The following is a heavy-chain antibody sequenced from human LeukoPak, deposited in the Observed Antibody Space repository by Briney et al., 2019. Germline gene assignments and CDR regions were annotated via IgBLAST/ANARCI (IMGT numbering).Heavy chain of an antibody. J-gene: IGHJ3*02. V-gene: IGHV4-31*02. CDR3: ARNPVVPAALPRVGAFDI. Sequence: LRLSCAASGFTFSSYAMHWIRQHPGKGLEWIGYIYYSGSTYYNPSLKSRVTISVDTSKNQFSLKLSSVTAADTAVYYCARNPVVPAALPRVGAFDIWGQGTMVTVSS. CDR2: IYYSGST. CDR1: GFTFSSYAMH. D-gene: IGHD2-2*01.